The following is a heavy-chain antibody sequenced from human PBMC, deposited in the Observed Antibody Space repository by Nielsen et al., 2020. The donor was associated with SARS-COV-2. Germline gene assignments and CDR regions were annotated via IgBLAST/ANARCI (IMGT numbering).Heavy chain of an antibody. CDR2: ISGSGGST. V-gene: IGHV3-23*01. CDR1: GFTFSSYA. Sequence: GVLKISCAASGFTFSSYAMSWVRQAPGKGLEWVSAISGSGGSTYYADSVKGRFTISRDNSKNTLYLQMNSLRAEDTAVYYCAKGGCSSTSCYIIDYGMDVWGQGTTVTVSS. CDR3: AKGGCSSTSCYIIDYGMDV. D-gene: IGHD2-2*02. J-gene: IGHJ6*02.